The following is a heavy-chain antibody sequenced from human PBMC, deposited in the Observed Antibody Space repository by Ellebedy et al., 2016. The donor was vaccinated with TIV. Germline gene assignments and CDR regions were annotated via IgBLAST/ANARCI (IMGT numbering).Heavy chain of an antibody. V-gene: IGHV4-59*08. CDR3: ARSQRAGIDV. CDR2: IYYSGNT. Sequence: MPGGSLRLSCTVSGGSISSYYWSWIRQPPGKGLEWIGYIYYSGNTNYNPSLKSRLTISVDTSKNQFSLKLSSVTAADTAVYYCARSQRAGIDVWGQGTTVTVSS. CDR1: GGSISSYY. J-gene: IGHJ6*02.